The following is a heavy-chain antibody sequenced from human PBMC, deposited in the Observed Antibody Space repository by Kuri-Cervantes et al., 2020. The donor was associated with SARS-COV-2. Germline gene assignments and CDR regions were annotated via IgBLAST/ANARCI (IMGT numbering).Heavy chain of an antibody. CDR2: ISYDGSNK. CDR3: ARDRQPRLMDV. Sequence: GESLKISCAASGFTFSSYAMHWVRQAPGKGLEWVAVISYDGSNKYYADSVKGRFTISRDNSKNTLYLQMNSLRSEDTAVYYCARDRQPRLMDVWGKGTTVTVSS. CDR1: GFTFSSYA. D-gene: IGHD6-13*01. J-gene: IGHJ6*03. V-gene: IGHV3-30*04.